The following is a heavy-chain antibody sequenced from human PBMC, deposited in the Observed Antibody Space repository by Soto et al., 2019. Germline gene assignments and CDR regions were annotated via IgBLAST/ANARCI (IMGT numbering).Heavy chain of an antibody. Sequence: GGSLRLSCAASGFTFSSYWMSWVRQAPGKGLEWVANIKQSGGGTYYVDSVKGRFTISRDNSKNTLYLQMNSLRAEDTAVYYCAKAPLRFLEWFRYYMDVWGKGTTVTVSS. J-gene: IGHJ6*03. V-gene: IGHV3-7*03. D-gene: IGHD3-3*01. CDR3: AKAPLRFLEWFRYYMDV. CDR2: IKQSGGGT. CDR1: GFTFSSYW.